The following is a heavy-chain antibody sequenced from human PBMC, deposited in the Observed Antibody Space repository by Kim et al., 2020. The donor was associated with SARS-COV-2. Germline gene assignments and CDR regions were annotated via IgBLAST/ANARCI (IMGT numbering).Heavy chain of an antibody. D-gene: IGHD2-2*01. V-gene: IGHV3-23*01. CDR1: GFTFSNYA. CDR2: ISGSDGST. J-gene: IGHJ6*02. Sequence: GGSLRLSCAASGFTFSNYAMSWVRQAPGKGLEWVSAISGSDGSTYYADSVKGRFTISRDNSKNTLYVQMSSLRAEDTAQYYCAKSTEVPPAQVGKYYYYAIDVWGQGTAVTVSS. CDR3: AKSTEVPPAQVGKYYYYAIDV.